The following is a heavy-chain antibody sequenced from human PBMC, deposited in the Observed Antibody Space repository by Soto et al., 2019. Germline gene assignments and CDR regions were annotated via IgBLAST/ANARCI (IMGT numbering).Heavy chain of an antibody. CDR3: ARGLTRKVRGVIIPFDY. CDR2: MNPNSGNT. Sequence: ASVKVSCKASGYTFTSYDINWVRQATGQGLEWMGWMNPNSGNTGYAQKFQGRVTMTRNTSISTAYMELSSLRSEDTAVYYCARGLTRKVRGVIIPFDYWGQGTLVTVSS. V-gene: IGHV1-8*01. J-gene: IGHJ4*02. CDR1: GYTFTSYD. D-gene: IGHD3-10*01.